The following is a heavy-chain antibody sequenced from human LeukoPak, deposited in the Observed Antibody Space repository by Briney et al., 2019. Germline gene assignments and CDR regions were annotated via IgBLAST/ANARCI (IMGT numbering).Heavy chain of an antibody. CDR3: ARGASPKYAVFVDY. J-gene: IGHJ4*02. CDR2: VHSSGDI. Sequence: SQTLSLTCTVSCGSISSGTYYWSWIRQSAGKGLEWIGRVHSSGDIYHNAAFRSRAAVSGDASKNQFSLQLNSVTAADTAVYYCARGASPKYAVFVDYWGQGALITVSS. V-gene: IGHV4-61*02. CDR1: CGSISSGTYY. D-gene: IGHD3-10*02.